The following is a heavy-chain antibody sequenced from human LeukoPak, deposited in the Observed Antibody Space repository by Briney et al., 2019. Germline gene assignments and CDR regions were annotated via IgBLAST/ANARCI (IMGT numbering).Heavy chain of an antibody. CDR2: IYYTGST. Sequence: SETLSLTCTVSGGSISNYYWSWIRQPPGKGLEWIGYIYYTGSTNYNPSLKSRVTISVDTSKNQFSLKLSSVTAADTAVYYCARWYYYDSSGAVDYWGQGTLVTVSS. V-gene: IGHV4-59*01. CDR1: GGSISNYY. J-gene: IGHJ4*02. D-gene: IGHD3-22*01. CDR3: ARWYYYDSSGAVDY.